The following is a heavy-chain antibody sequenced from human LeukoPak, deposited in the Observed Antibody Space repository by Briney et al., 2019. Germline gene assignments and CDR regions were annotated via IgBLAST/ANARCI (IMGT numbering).Heavy chain of an antibody. J-gene: IGHJ6*02. CDR2: IIPMLGIA. CDR1: GGTFSSSA. D-gene: IGHD3-10*01. CDR3: ARSSMVRGLIGMDV. Sequence: SVKVSCKASGGTFSSSAIYWVRQAPGQGLEWMGRIIPMLGIAKYAQKFQGKVTITADKSTSTAYMELSSLRSEDTALYYCARSSMVRGLIGMDVWGQGTTVTVSS. V-gene: IGHV1-69*04.